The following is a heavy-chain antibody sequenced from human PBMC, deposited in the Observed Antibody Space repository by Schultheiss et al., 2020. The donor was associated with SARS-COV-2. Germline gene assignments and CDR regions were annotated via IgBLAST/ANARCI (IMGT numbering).Heavy chain of an antibody. CDR2: IVVGSGNT. CDR3: ARAVTGTTNYYGMDV. CDR1: GYTFTGYY. J-gene: IGHJ6*02. D-gene: IGHD1-7*01. Sequence: SVKVSCKASGYTFTGYYMHWVRQAPGQGLEWIGWIVVGSGNTNYAQKFQERVTITRDMSTSTAYMELSSLRSEDTAVYYCARAVTGTTNYYGMDVWGQGTTVTVSS. V-gene: IGHV1-58*02.